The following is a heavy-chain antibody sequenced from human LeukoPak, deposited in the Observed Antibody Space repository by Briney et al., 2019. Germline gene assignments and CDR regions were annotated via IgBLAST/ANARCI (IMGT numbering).Heavy chain of an antibody. CDR3: ARDPGHHNHYGFWSGYLSGYWYFDL. Sequence: PSETLSLTCTVSGGSISSYYLSWIRQPPGKGLEWIGYIYYSGSTNYNPSLKSRVTISVDTSKNQFSLKLSSVTAADTAVYYCARDPGHHNHYGFWSGYLSGYWYFDLWGRGTLVTVSS. V-gene: IGHV4-59*01. CDR2: IYYSGST. J-gene: IGHJ2*01. D-gene: IGHD3-3*01. CDR1: GGSISSYY.